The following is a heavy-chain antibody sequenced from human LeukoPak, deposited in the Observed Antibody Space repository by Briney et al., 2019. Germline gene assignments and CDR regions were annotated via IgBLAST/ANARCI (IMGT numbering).Heavy chain of an antibody. D-gene: IGHD3-10*01. CDR3: ARVTYGSGTYGAFDY. Sequence: GGSPRLSCTASGFTFGDYAMSWFRQAPGKGLEWVGFIRSKAYGGTTEYAASVKGRFTISRDNSKNTLYLQMNSLRAEDTAVYYCARVTYGSGTYGAFDYWGQGTLVTVSS. CDR2: IRSKAYGGTT. J-gene: IGHJ4*02. CDR1: GFTFGDYA. V-gene: IGHV3-49*03.